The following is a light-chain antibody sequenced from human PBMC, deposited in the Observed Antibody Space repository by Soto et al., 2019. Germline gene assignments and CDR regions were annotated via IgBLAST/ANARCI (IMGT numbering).Light chain of an antibody. V-gene: IGLV2-11*01. CDR3: CSYAGSYTYV. CDR1: SSDVGGYNY. J-gene: IGLJ1*01. CDR2: DVT. Sequence: QSALTQPASVSGSPGQSITISCTGTSSDVGGYNYVSWYQHHPGEAPKLMIYDVTKRPSGVRDRFSASKSGNTASLTISGLQAEDEADYYCCSYAGSYTYVFGTGTKVTVL.